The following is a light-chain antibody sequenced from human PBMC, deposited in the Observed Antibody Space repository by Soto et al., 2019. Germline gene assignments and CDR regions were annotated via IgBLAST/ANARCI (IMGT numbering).Light chain of an antibody. CDR2: LNSDGSH. J-gene: IGLJ2*01. V-gene: IGLV4-69*02. CDR1: SGHSSYA. CDR3: QTWGTGTVV. Sequence: QLVLTQSPSASASLGASVKLTCTLCSGHSSYAIAWHQQQPEKGPRYLMNLNSDGSHSKGDGIPDRFSGSSSGAERYLTISSLQSEDEADYYCQTWGTGTVVFGGGTKLTVL.